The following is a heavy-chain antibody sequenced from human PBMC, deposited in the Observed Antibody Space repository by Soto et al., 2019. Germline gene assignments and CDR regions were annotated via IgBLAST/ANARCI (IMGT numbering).Heavy chain of an antibody. CDR2: VSGGGGTT. CDR3: ARFFVETGESGGWRWSFHY. Sequence: EVQLLESGGGLVQPGGSLRLSCAASGFTFTSYAMSWVRQAPGKGLEWVSAVSGGGGTTYYAGSVKGRFTISRDNAKKTLFLQMHSLRAEDTAVYYCARFFVETGESGGWRWSFHYWGQGTLVTVSS. V-gene: IGHV3-23*01. D-gene: IGHD6-25*01. J-gene: IGHJ4*02. CDR1: GFTFTSYA.